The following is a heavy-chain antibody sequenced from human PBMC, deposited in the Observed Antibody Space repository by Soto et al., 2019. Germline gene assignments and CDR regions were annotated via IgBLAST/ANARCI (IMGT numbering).Heavy chain of an antibody. CDR3: ASDVVPFSSSSGYYYYYYAMDV. J-gene: IGHJ6*02. CDR2: ISAYNGNT. CDR1: GYTFTSYG. V-gene: IGHV1-18*01. Sequence: ASVKVSCKASGYTFTSYGISWVRQAPGQGLERMGWISAYNGNTNFAQNLQGRVTMTTDTFTDTAFMVLVSLRSDDTAVYYCASDVVPFSSSSGYYYYYYAMDVWGQGTTVTVSS. D-gene: IGHD6-6*01.